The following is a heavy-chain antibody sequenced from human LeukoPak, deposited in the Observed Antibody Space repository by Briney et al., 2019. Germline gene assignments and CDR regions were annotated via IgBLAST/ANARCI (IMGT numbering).Heavy chain of an antibody. CDR3: ARDKGSDSSGYYDY. J-gene: IGHJ4*02. D-gene: IGHD3-22*01. V-gene: IGHV3-48*04. CDR2: ISSSSSTI. Sequence: GGSLTLSCSTSGFNFGIYAMTWVRQAPVKGLEWVSYISSSSSTIYYADSVKGRFTISRDNAKNSLYLQMNSLRAEDTAVYYCARDKGSDSSGYYDYWGQGTLVTVSS. CDR1: GFNFGIYA.